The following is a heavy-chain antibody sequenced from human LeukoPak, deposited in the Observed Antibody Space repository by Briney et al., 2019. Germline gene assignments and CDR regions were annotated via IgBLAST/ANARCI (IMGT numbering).Heavy chain of an antibody. J-gene: IGHJ4*02. D-gene: IGHD5-24*01. V-gene: IGHV3-15*01. Sequence: GGSLRLSCAASGFSFTDAWMTWIRQAPGKGLEWVGRIKSKGGGGTADYAAPVKGRFTISRDDSKNTIYLQMNSLKTEDTAVYYCSWVSGPYNHGLEYWGQGTLVTVSS. CDR3: SWVSGPYNHGLEY. CDR2: IKSKGGGGTA. CDR1: GFSFTDAW.